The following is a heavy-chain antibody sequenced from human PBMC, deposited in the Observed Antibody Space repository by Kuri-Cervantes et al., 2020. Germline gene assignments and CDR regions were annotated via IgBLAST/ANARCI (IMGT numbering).Heavy chain of an antibody. CDR1: GYTFTSYY. J-gene: IGHJ5*02. CDR3: ARGRGTYYHLSKHGFDP. D-gene: IGHD3-3*01. V-gene: IGHV1-69*05. Sequence: SVKVSCKASGYTFTSYYMHWVRQAPGQGLEWMGGIIPIFGTANYAQKFQGRVTITTDKSTSTAYMELSSLRSEDTAVYYCARGRGTYYHLSKHGFDPWGQGTLVTVSS. CDR2: IIPIFGTA.